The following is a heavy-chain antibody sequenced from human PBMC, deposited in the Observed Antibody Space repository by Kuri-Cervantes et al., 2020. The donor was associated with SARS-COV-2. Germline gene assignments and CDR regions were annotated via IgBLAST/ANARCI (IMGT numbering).Heavy chain of an antibody. CDR1: GYSISSGYY. J-gene: IGHJ5*02. CDR2: IYHSGST. V-gene: IGHV4-38-2*01. Sequence: SQTLSLTCAVSGYSISSGYYWGWIRQPPGKGLEWIGSIYHSGSTYYNPSLKSRVTISVDTSKNQFSLKLSSVTAADTAVYYCARSKSWRWFDPWGQGILVTVSS. D-gene: IGHD3-3*01. CDR3: ARSKSWRWFDP.